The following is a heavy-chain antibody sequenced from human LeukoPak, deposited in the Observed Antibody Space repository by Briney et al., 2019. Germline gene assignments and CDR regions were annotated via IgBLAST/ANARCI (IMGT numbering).Heavy chain of an antibody. V-gene: IGHV3-21*01. CDR2: ITSSSTYI. Sequence: GGSLRLSCAASGFTFSSYSMNWVRQAPGKGLEWVSSITSSSTYIYYVDSVKGRFTISRDNAKNSLYLQMNSLRAEDTAVYYCARGGGAVDYWGQGTLVTVSS. CDR3: ARGGGAVDY. J-gene: IGHJ4*02. CDR1: GFTFSSYS. D-gene: IGHD6-19*01.